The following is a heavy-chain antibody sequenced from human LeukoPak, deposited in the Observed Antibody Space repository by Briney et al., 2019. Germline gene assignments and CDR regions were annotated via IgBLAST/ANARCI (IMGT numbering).Heavy chain of an antibody. CDR2: IYPGDSDT. Sequence: GESLKISCKGSGYSFTSYWIGWVRQMPGKGLEWMGIIYPGDSDTRYSPSFQGQVTISADKSISTAYLQWSSLKASDTAMCYCARLYYYDSSGYKGRAFDIWGQGTMVTVSS. CDR3: ARLYYYDSSGYKGRAFDI. V-gene: IGHV5-51*01. J-gene: IGHJ3*02. D-gene: IGHD3-22*01. CDR1: GYSFTSYW.